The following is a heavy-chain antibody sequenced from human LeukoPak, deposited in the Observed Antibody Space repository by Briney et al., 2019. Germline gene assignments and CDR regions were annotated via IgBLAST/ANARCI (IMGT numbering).Heavy chain of an antibody. CDR2: IYYSGST. CDR1: GASVSSGGYY. CDR3: ARRGGSGRSFDY. D-gene: IGHD3-10*01. V-gene: IGHV4-61*08. Sequence: PAETLSLTCTVSGASVSSGGYYWSWIRQPPGKGLEWIGYIYYSGSTNLNPSLKSRFTISLDTSKNQFSLKVSSVTAADTAVYYCARRGGSGRSFDYWGQGTLVTVSS. J-gene: IGHJ4*02.